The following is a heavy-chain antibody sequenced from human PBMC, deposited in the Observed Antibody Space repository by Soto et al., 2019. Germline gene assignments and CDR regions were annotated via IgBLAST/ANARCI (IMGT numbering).Heavy chain of an antibody. V-gene: IGHV4-31*03. CDR1: GGSISSGGYY. CDR3: ASGQRSPYFYC. CDR2: IYYSGST. J-gene: IGHJ4*02. Sequence: PSETLSLTCTVSGGSISSGGYYWTWIRQYPGKGLEWIGYIYYSGSTHYNPSLKRRVTISVDKSKNQFSLNLTSMTAADTAVYYCASGQRSPYFYCWGQGTLVTVSS. D-gene: IGHD5-12*01.